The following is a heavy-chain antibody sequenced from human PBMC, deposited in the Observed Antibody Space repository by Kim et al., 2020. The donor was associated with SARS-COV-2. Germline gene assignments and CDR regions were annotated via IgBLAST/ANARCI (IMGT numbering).Heavy chain of an antibody. J-gene: IGHJ6*02. CDR1: GFTFSNAW. D-gene: IGHD2-2*01. V-gene: IGHV3-15*01. Sequence: GGSLRLSCAASGFTFSNAWMSWVRQAPGKGLEWVGRIKSKTDGGTTDYAAPVKGRFTISRDDSKNTLYLQMNSLKTEDTAVYYCTTGGEVVVVPANYYYGMDVWGQGTTVTVSS. CDR2: IKSKTDGGTT. CDR3: TTGGEVVVVPANYYYGMDV.